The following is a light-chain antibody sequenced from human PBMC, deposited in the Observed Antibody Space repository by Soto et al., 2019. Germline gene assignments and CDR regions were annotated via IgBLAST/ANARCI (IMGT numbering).Light chain of an antibody. CDR1: QRVLYSSTNKNY. CDR3: HQYYSGPYT. Sequence: DIVMTQSPDSLAVSLGERATINCKSSQRVLYSSTNKNYLAWYQQKPGQPPKLLIYWASTRESGVPDRFSGSGSGTDFTLTISSLQAEDVAVYYCHQYYSGPYTFGQGTKLEIK. V-gene: IGKV4-1*01. J-gene: IGKJ2*01. CDR2: WAS.